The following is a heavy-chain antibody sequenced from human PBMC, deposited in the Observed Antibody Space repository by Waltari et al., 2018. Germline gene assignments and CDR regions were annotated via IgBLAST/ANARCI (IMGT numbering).Heavy chain of an antibody. Sequence: EVHLLESGGDLVQPGGSLRLSCVASGSTFCPYALPWVRQAPGKGLGWVLSISGYSVITYYADAVRGRFTIFRDNSKDTVYLQMDSLRGEDRGLYFCAKGHSGSPTIFGVIYYGLEVWGQGTTVTVSS. CDR3: AKGHSGSPTIFGVIYYGLEV. J-gene: IGHJ6*02. CDR2: ISGYSVIT. CDR1: GSTFCPYA. V-gene: IGHV3-23*01. D-gene: IGHD3-3*01.